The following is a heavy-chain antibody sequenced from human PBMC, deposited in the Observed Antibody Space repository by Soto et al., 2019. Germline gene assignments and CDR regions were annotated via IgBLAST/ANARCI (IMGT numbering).Heavy chain of an antibody. Sequence: QVQLVQSGAEVKKPGASVKVSCKASGYTFTGYYMHWVRQAPGQGLEWMGWINPNRGGTNYAQKFQGWVTMTRDTSISTAYMELSRLRSDDTAVYYCATPTQVGNYYYGMDVWGQGTTVTVSS. D-gene: IGHD1-26*01. J-gene: IGHJ6*02. CDR2: INPNRGGT. CDR3: ATPTQVGNYYYGMDV. V-gene: IGHV1-2*04. CDR1: GYTFTGYY.